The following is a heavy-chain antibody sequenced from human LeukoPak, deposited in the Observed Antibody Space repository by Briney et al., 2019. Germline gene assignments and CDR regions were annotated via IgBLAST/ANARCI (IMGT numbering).Heavy chain of an antibody. J-gene: IGHJ3*02. CDR2: IRYDGSNK. CDR1: GFTFSSYG. CDR3: AKSARVDPDAFDI. D-gene: IGHD3-3*01. Sequence: GGSLRLSCAASGFTFSSYGMHWVRQAPGKGLEWVAFIRYDGSNKYYADSVKGRFTISRDNSKNTLYLQMNSLRAEDTAVYYCAKSARVDPDAFDIWGQGTMVTVSS. V-gene: IGHV3-30*02.